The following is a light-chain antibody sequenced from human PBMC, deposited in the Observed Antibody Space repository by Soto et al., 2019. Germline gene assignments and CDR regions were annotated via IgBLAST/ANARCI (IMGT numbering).Light chain of an antibody. Sequence: EIVLTQSPDTLSLSPGERATLSCRTSEPVRNTYVAWYQQQPGQAPRLLIYGASSRAIGIPDRFSGSGSGTDFTLTISRLEPEDFALYFCQQYADSPLTFGGATKVVIK. CDR1: EPVRNTY. V-gene: IGKV3-20*01. CDR2: GAS. CDR3: QQYADSPLT. J-gene: IGKJ4*01.